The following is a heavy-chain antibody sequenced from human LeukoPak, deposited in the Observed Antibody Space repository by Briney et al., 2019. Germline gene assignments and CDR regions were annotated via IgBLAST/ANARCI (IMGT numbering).Heavy chain of an antibody. Sequence: SGTLSLTCAVSGGSISSSNWWSWVRQPPGKGLEWIGEIYRSGSTNYNPSLKSRVTISVDTSKNQFSLMLSSVTAADTAVYYCARGRDGYGIAAFDYWGQGTLVTVSS. CDR3: ARGRDGYGIAAFDY. CDR2: IYRSGST. CDR1: GGSISSSNW. J-gene: IGHJ4*01. V-gene: IGHV4-4*02. D-gene: IGHD5-24*01.